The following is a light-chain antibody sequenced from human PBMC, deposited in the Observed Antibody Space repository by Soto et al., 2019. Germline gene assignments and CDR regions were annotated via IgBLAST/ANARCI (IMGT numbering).Light chain of an antibody. CDR3: SSFTTSSTRV. V-gene: IGLV2-14*03. CDR2: DVS. J-gene: IGLJ1*01. CDR1: SGDVGAYNY. Sequence: QSALTQPASVSGSPGQSITISCTGTSGDVGAYNYVSWYQLHPAKAPKLMIYDVSNRPSGVSNRFSGSKSGNTASLTISGLQAEDEADYFCSSFTTSSTRVFGTGTKLTVL.